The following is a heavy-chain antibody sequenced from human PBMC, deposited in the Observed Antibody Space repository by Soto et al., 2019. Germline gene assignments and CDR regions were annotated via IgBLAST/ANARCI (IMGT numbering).Heavy chain of an antibody. CDR2: IWNDGINK. CDR3: ARVLRSFECDYAFDT. D-gene: IGHD3-9*01. J-gene: IGHJ3*02. V-gene: IGHV3-33*01. CDR1: GFTFSCCG. Sequence: AGSLTLSCAASGFTFSCCGMYWVRQAPHKGLERVAVIWNDGINKYYADSVKGRFTISRDNSKNTLYLQMNSLRAEDTAVYCCARVLRSFECDYAFDTWGQGAMVTVSS.